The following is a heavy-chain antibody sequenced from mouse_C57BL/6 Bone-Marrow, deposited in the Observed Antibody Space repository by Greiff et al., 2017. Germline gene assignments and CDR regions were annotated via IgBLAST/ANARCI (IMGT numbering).Heavy chain of an antibody. CDR1: GYTFTSYW. CDR3: AIEGWSFAY. Sequence: QVQLQQPGAELVMPGASVKLSCTASGYTFTSYWMHWVKQRPGQGLEWIGEIDPSGSYTNYTQKFKGQSTLTVDKSSSTAYMQLSSLTSEDSAVXYWAIEGWSFAYWGQGTLVTVSA. J-gene: IGHJ3*01. D-gene: IGHD1-1*02. V-gene: IGHV1-69*01. CDR2: IDPSGSYT.